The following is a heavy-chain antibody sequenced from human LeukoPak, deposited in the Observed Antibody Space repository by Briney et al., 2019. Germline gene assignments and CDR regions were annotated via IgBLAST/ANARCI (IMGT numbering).Heavy chain of an antibody. J-gene: IGHJ4*02. CDR3: TKERRRDDILTGSFSD. V-gene: IGHV3-21*01. D-gene: IGHD3-9*01. CDR2: ISSSSSYI. CDR1: GSTFSSYS. Sequence: GGSLRLSCAASGSTFSSYSMNWVRQAPGKGLEWVSSISSSSSYIYYADSVKGRFTISRDNAKNSLYLQMNSLRAEDTAVYYCTKERRRDDILTGSFSDWGQGILVTVSS.